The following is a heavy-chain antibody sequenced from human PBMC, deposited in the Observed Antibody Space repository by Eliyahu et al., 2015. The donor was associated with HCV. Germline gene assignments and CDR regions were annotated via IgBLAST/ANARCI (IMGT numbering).Heavy chain of an antibody. D-gene: IGHD3-10*01. CDR3: ARDDGNSGNSRFDP. Sequence: QVQLVESGGGVVQPGRSLRLSCAASGFXLXTYGMHWVRQAPGKGLGWVAVIWFDGSNKYYADSVRGRFTISRDISKNTLDLQMDSLRADDTAVYYCARDDGNSGNSRFDPWGQGTLVTVSS. CDR1: GFXLXTYG. CDR2: IWFDGSNK. V-gene: IGHV3-33*01. J-gene: IGHJ5*02.